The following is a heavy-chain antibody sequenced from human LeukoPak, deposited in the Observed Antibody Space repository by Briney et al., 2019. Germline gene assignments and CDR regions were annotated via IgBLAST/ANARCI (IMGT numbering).Heavy chain of an antibody. CDR2: IRSKANSYAT. Sequence: GGSLRLSCAASGFTFSGSAMHWVRQASGKGLEWVGRIRSKANSYATAYAASVNGRFTISRDDSKNTAYLQMNSLKTEDTAVYYCTSPSGRGVQNWFDPWGQGTLVTVSS. J-gene: IGHJ5*02. V-gene: IGHV3-73*01. CDR3: TSPSGRGVQNWFDP. CDR1: GFTFSGSA. D-gene: IGHD3-10*01.